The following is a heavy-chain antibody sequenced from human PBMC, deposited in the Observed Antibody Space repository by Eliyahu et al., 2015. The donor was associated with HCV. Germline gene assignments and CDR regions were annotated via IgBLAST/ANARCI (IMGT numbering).Heavy chain of an antibody. J-gene: IGHJ4*02. CDR3: ARIAARAPLFDY. CDR1: GFPFSSYA. Sequence: EVQLLESGGGLVQPGGSLRLSCAASGFPFSSYAMSWVRQAPGKGLEWVSAISGSGGSTYYADSVKGRFTISRDNSKNTLYLQMNSLRAEDTAVYYCARIAARAPLFDYWGQGTLVTVSS. CDR2: ISGSGGST. D-gene: IGHD6-6*01. V-gene: IGHV3-23*01.